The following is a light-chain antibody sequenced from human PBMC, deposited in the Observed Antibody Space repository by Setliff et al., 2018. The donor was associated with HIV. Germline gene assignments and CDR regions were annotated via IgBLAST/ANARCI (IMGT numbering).Light chain of an antibody. V-gene: IGLV2-14*01. CDR1: SSDVGGYNY. CDR2: DVG. J-gene: IGLJ1*01. CDR3: SSYTSSNSFV. Sequence: QSALAQPASMSGSPGQSITIYCTGSSSDVGGYNYVSWYQQHPGKAPKLMIYDVGKRPSGVSNRFSGSKSGNTASLTISGLQAEDEADYYCSSYTSSNSFVFGVGTKFTVL.